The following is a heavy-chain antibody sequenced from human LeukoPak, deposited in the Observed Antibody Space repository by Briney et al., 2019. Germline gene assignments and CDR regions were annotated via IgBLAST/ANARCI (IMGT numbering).Heavy chain of an antibody. J-gene: IGHJ4*02. CDR2: IWYDGSNK. Sequence: PGGSLRLSCAASGFTFSSYGMHWVRQAPGKGLEWVAVIWYDGSNKYYADSVKGRFTVSRDNAKNSMYLQMKSLRAEDTAVYYCARGMYYFDYWGQGTLVTVSS. V-gene: IGHV3-33*01. CDR1: GFTFSSYG. CDR3: ARGMYYFDY.